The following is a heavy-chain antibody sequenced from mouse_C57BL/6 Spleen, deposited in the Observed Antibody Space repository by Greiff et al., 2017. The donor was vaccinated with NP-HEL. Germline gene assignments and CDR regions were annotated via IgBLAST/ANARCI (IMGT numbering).Heavy chain of an antibody. CDR3: ARGVDYDSYYAMDY. CDR1: GYTFTNYW. D-gene: IGHD2-4*01. Sequence: VQLQQSGAELVRPGTSVKMSCKASGYTFTNYWIGWAKQRPGHGLEWIGDIYPGGGYTNYNEKFKGKATLTADKSSSTAYMQFSSLTSEDSAIYYCARGVDYDSYYAMDYWGQGTSVTVSS. CDR2: IYPGGGYT. J-gene: IGHJ4*01. V-gene: IGHV1-63*01.